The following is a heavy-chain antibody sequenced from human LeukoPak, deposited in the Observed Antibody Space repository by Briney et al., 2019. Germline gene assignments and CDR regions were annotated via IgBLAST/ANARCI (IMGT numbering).Heavy chain of an antibody. D-gene: IGHD4-23*01. V-gene: IGHV3-74*01. CDR1: GFTFSRFW. CDR2: INGDGSST. J-gene: IGHJ4*02. CDR3: AKGIQWELPIDY. Sequence: QPGGSLRLSCAASGFTFSRFWMHWVRQAPGKGLVWVSRINGDGSSTNYADSVKGRFTISRDNAKSTLYLQMNSLRAEDTAVYYCAKGIQWELPIDYWGQGTLVTVSS.